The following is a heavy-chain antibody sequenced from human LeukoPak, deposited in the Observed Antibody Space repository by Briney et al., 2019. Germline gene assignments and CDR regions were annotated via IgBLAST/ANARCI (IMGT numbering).Heavy chain of an antibody. V-gene: IGHV1-69*01. CDR3: AVYCSGGSCYSGTDSYFDY. Sequence: SVKVSCRASGGTFSSYAISWVRQAPGEGLEWMGGIIPIFGTANYAQKFQGRVTITADESTSTAYMELSSLRSEDTAVYYCAVYCSGGSCYSGTDSYFDYWGQGTLVTVSS. CDR2: IIPIFGTA. D-gene: IGHD2-15*01. J-gene: IGHJ4*02. CDR1: GGTFSSYA.